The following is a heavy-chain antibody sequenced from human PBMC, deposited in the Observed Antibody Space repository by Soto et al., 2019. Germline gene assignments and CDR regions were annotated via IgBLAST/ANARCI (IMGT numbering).Heavy chain of an antibody. CDR3: AKVAKSGVAIEYFDS. CDR1: GFTFGNYG. D-gene: IGHD3-3*01. V-gene: IGHV3-23*01. CDR2: ISSSSRRT. Sequence: GGSLRLSCETSGFTFGNYGMGWVRQAPGKGLYWVSGISSSSRRTYYADSVRGRFTISRDNSKNTLYLQMDTLRADGTAVYYCAKVAKSGVAIEYFDSWGQGPLATASS. J-gene: IGHJ4*01.